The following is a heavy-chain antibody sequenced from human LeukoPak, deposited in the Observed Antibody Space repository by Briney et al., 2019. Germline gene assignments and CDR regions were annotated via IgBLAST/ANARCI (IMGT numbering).Heavy chain of an antibody. CDR1: GGSISSGGYY. Sequence: PSETLSLTCTVSGGSISSGGYYWSWIRQHPGKGLEWIGYIYYSGSAYYNPSLKSRVTISVDTSKNQFSLKLSSVTAADTAVYYCARDEVYGGNSVGWFDPWGQGTLVTVSS. D-gene: IGHD4-23*01. CDR2: IYYSGSA. V-gene: IGHV4-31*03. J-gene: IGHJ5*02. CDR3: ARDEVYGGNSVGWFDP.